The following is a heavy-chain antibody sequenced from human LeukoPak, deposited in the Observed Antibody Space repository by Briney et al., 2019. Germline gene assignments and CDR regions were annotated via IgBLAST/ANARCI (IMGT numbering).Heavy chain of an antibody. Sequence: PGRSLRLSCAASGFTFSSYGMHWVRQAPGKGLEWVSFIRYDGSNKYYADSVKGRFTISRDNSKNTLYLQMNSLRAEDTAVYYCASTLRYYDFWSCYFNWFDPWGQGTLVTVSS. V-gene: IGHV3-30*02. CDR2: IRYDGSNK. J-gene: IGHJ5*02. CDR3: ASTLRYYDFWSCYFNWFDP. D-gene: IGHD3-3*01. CDR1: GFTFSSYG.